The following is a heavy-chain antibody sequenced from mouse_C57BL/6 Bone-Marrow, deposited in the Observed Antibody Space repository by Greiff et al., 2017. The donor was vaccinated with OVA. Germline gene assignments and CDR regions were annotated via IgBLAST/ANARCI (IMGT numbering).Heavy chain of an antibody. D-gene: IGHD1-1*01. CDR3: ASPYYGSSHYYAMDY. Sequence: EVQLQQSGPELVKPGASVKISCKASGYSFTGYYMNWVKQSTEKSLEWIGEINPSTGGTTYNQKFKAKATLTVDKSSSTAYMQLKSLTSEDSAVYYCASPYYGSSHYYAMDYWGQGTSVTVSS. CDR1: GYSFTGYY. CDR2: INPSTGGT. J-gene: IGHJ4*01. V-gene: IGHV1-42*01.